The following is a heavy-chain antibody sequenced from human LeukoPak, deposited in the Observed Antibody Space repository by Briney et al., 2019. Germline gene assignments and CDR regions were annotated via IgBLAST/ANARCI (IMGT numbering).Heavy chain of an antibody. D-gene: IGHD3-9*01. CDR1: GYTFTSYG. CDR3: ARLPYYDILTGYYDWFDP. Sequence: ASVKVSCKASGYTFTSYGISWVRQAPGQGREWMGWISDYNGNTNDAQKLQGRVTMTTDTSTSTAYMELRSLRSDDTAVYYCARLPYYDILTGYYDWFDPWGQGTLVTVSS. V-gene: IGHV1-18*01. CDR2: ISDYNGNT. J-gene: IGHJ5*02.